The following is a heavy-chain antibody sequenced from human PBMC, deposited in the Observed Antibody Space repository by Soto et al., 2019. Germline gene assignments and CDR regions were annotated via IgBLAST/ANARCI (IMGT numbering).Heavy chain of an antibody. CDR3: ARTRTRSSSWYYYYYGMDV. V-gene: IGHV3-48*03. CDR1: GFTFSSYE. CDR2: ISSSGSTI. D-gene: IGHD6-13*01. Sequence: GGSLRLSCAASGFTFSSYEMNWVRQAPGKGLEWVSYISSSGSTIYYADSVKGRFTISRDNAKHSLYLQMNSLRAEDTAVYYCARTRTRSSSWYYYYYGMDVWGQGTTVTVSS. J-gene: IGHJ6*02.